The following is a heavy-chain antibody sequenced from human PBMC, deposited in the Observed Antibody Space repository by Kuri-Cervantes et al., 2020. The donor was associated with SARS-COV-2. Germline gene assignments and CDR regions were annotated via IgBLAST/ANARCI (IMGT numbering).Heavy chain of an antibody. Sequence: SETLSLTCAVSGYSISSGYYWGWIRQPPGKGLEWIGSIYHSGSTYYNPSLKSRVTISVDTSKNQFSLKLSSVTAADTAVYYCTTLIDYWGQGVLVTVSS. CDR2: IYHSGST. J-gene: IGHJ4*02. CDR1: GYSISSGYY. V-gene: IGHV4-38-2*01. CDR3: TTLIDY.